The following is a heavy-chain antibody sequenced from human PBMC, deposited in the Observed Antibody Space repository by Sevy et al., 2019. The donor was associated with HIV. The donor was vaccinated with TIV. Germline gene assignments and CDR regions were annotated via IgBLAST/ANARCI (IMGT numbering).Heavy chain of an antibody. CDR2: ISCEGTET. CDR3: ARDGGYSIKWYPLY. V-gene: IGHV3-30-3*01. Sequence: GGSLRLSCAASGFAFSTHAMHWVRQAPGKGLEWVAVISCEGTETFYAASVGGRFTISRDNSKNMLSLQINSLKPEDTAVYYCARDGGYSIKWYPLYWGHGTLVTVSS. CDR1: GFAFSTHA. D-gene: IGHD1-26*01. J-gene: IGHJ4*01.